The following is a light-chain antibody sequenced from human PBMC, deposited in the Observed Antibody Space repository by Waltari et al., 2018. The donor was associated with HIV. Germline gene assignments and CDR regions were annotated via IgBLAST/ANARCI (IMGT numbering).Light chain of an antibody. Sequence: QSVLTQPPSVSGAPGQRVTIPCTGSSSNTGAGYDVHWYQQLPGTTPKLLIFGNSNRPSGVPDGFSASTSGTSASLAITGRQAEDEADYFCQSYDSRRRAVVFGGGTKLTVL. V-gene: IGLV1-40*01. J-gene: IGLJ2*01. CDR2: GNS. CDR3: QSYDSRRRAVV. CDR1: SSNTGAGYD.